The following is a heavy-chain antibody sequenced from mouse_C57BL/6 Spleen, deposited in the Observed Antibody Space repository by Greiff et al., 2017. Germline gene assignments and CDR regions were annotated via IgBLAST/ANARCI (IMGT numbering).Heavy chain of an antibody. Sequence: VQGVESGGGLVQPGGSLSLSCAASGFTFTDYYMSWVRQPPGKALEWLGVIRNKANGYTTEYSASVKGRFTISRDNSQIILYLLMNALRAEDSATYYCARSQWGYYAMDYWGQGTSVTVSS. CDR1: GFTFTDYY. V-gene: IGHV7-3*01. CDR3: ARSQWGYYAMDY. D-gene: IGHD1-3*01. J-gene: IGHJ4*01. CDR2: IRNKANGYTT.